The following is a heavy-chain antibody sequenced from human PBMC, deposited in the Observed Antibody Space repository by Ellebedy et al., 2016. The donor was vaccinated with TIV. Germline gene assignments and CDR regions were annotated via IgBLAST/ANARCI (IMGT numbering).Heavy chain of an antibody. Sequence: SGPTLVXPTQTLTLNCTFSGFSLTTSGVGVGWIRQPPGKTLEWLAIIYWDDDKRYIPSLKTRLTITKDTSKNQVLLTITNMDPVDTATYYCALRRLEAAVNWGQGTLVTVSS. CDR1: GFSLTTSGVG. CDR2: IYWDDDK. J-gene: IGHJ4*02. CDR3: ALRRLEAAVN. V-gene: IGHV2-5*02. D-gene: IGHD6-25*01.